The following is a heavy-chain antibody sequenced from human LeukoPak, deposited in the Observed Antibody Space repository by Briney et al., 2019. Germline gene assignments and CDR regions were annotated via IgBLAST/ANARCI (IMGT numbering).Heavy chain of an antibody. CDR2: ISSTLSYM. J-gene: IGHJ4*02. D-gene: IGHD1-26*01. CDR3: ARDRGSGSFKTDY. V-gene: IGHV3-21*01. CDR1: GFTFSSSS. Sequence: GGSLRLSCAASGFTFSSSSMNWVRQAPGKGLEWVSSISSTLSYMYCEDSVRGGFTISRDNAKNSLYLQMNSLRAEDTAVYYCARDRGSGSFKTDYWGQGTLVTVSS.